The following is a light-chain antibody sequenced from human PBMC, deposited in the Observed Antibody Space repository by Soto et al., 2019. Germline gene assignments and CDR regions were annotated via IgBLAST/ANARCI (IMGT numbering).Light chain of an antibody. CDR1: NSDVGAYNY. CDR3: SSYAGTNHPYV. V-gene: IGLV2-8*01. J-gene: IGLJ1*01. CDR2: EVS. Sequence: QSALTQPPSASGSPGQSVTISCTGTNSDVGAYNYVSWYQQHPGKAPKLMISEVSKRPSGVPDRFSGSKSGNTASLTVSGLQXEDEADYYCSSYAGTNHPYVFGTGTKV.